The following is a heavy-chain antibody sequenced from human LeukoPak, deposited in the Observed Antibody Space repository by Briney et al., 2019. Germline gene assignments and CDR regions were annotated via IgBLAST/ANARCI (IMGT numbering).Heavy chain of an antibody. V-gene: IGHV4-59*08. CDR3: ARRSYGSGTYFFDF. Sequence: ETLSLTCSVSGGSIDTYYWSWIRQPPGKGLEWIGNIYYSGSTNYNPSLKSRVTISVDTSNNQFSLKLTSVTAADTAVYYCARRSYGSGTYFFDFWGQGTLVTVSS. J-gene: IGHJ4*02. CDR1: GGSIDTYY. D-gene: IGHD3-10*01. CDR2: IYYSGST.